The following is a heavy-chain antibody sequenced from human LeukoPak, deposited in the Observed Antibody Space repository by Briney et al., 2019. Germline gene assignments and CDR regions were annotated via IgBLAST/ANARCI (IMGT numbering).Heavy chain of an antibody. D-gene: IGHD3-22*01. CDR3: ASPDSSGYYWSGRSDAFDI. Sequence: SETLSLTCAVYGGSFSGYYWSWIRQPPGKGLEWIGEINHSGSTNYNPSLKSRVTISVDTSKNQFSLKLSSVTAADTAVYYCASPDSSGYYWSGRSDAFDIWGQGTTVTVSS. V-gene: IGHV4-34*01. CDR1: GGSFSGYY. CDR2: INHSGST. J-gene: IGHJ3*02.